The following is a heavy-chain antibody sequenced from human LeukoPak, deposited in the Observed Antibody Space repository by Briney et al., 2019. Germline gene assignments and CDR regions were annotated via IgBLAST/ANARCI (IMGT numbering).Heavy chain of an antibody. CDR2: INPSGTGT. D-gene: IGHD5-24*01. CDR1: GYTFTGYY. CDR3: ATDHSMANTAWWFDP. J-gene: IGHJ5*02. V-gene: IGHV1-46*01. Sequence: ASVKHSCKASGYTFTGYYMHWVRQAPGQGLEWMGVINPSGTGTSYAQKFQGRITMSRDTSTSTVYMELSSLRSEDTAFYYCATDHSMANTAWWFDPWGQGTLVTVSS.